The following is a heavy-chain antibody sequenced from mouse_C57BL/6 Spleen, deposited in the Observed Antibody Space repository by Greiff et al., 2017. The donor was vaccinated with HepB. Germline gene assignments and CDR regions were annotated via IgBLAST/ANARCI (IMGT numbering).Heavy chain of an antibody. CDR3: ARDYYGRGGYFDY. CDR2: INPSNGGT. J-gene: IGHJ2*01. V-gene: IGHV1-53*01. Sequence: VQLQQSGTELVKPGASVKLSCKASGYTFTSYWMHWVKQRPGQGLEWIGNINPSNGGTNYNEKFKSKATLTVDKSSSTAYMQLRSLTSEDSAVYYCARDYYGRGGYFDYWGQGTTLTVSS. D-gene: IGHD1-1*01. CDR1: GYTFTSYW.